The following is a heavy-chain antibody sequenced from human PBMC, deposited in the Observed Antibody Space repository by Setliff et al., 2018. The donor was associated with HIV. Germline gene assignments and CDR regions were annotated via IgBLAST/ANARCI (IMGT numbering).Heavy chain of an antibody. CDR1: GASITTDTYY. CDR2: IYHRGST. D-gene: IGHD1-20*01. CDR3: ARGIGTRYNYYMDV. Sequence: LSLTCTVSGASITTDTYYWAWIRQPPGKGLEWIGSIYHRGSTHHNPSLKSRVTFSVDTSKNQFSLKLSSVTAADTAVYYCARGIGTRYNYYMDVWGIGTTVTVSS. V-gene: IGHV4-39*01. J-gene: IGHJ6*03.